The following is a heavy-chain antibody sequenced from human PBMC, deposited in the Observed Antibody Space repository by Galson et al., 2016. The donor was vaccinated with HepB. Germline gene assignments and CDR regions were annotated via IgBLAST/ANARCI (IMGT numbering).Heavy chain of an antibody. V-gene: IGHV3-30-3*01. J-gene: IGHJ4*02. CDR3: ARGRAARSPFDY. Sequence: SLRLSCAASGFTFSSYAMHWVRQAPGKGLGWVAVISYDGSNKYYADSVKGRFTISRDNSKNTLYLQMNSLRAEDTAVYYCARGRAARSPFDYWGQGTLVTVSS. CDR1: GFTFSSYA. CDR2: ISYDGSNK. D-gene: IGHD6-6*01.